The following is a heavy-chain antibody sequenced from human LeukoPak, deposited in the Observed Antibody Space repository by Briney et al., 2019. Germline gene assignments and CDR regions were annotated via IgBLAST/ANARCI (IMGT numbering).Heavy chain of an antibody. CDR1: GFTVSSNY. D-gene: IGHD1-20*01. V-gene: IGHV3-66*01. CDR3: ARDNCGNTPPGYYYGMDV. Sequence: PGGSLRLSCAASGFTVSSNYMSWVRQAPGKGLEWVSVIYSGGSTYYADSVKGRFTISRDNSKNTLYPQMNSLRAEDTAVYYCARDNCGNTPPGYYYGMDVWGQGTTVTVSS. J-gene: IGHJ6*02. CDR2: IYSGGST.